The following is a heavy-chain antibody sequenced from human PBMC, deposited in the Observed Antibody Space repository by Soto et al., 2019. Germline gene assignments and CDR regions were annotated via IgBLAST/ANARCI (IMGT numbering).Heavy chain of an antibody. CDR1: GGTYSSYA. CDR3: ARSGHYYDSSGYYYGY. V-gene: IGHV1-3*01. Sequence: GASVQFSWKAAGGTYSSYAMHWVRQAHGQRLEWMGWINAGNGNTKYSQKFQGRVAITRDTSASTAYMELSSLRSEDTAVYYCARSGHYYDSSGYYYGYWGQGTLVTVSS. CDR2: INAGNGNT. D-gene: IGHD3-22*01. J-gene: IGHJ4*02.